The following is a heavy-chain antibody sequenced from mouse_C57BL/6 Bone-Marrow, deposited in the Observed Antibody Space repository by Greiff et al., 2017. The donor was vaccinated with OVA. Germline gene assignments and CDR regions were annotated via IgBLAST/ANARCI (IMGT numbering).Heavy chain of an antibody. V-gene: IGHV5-12*01. CDR3: ARHGGYYVPFDY. CDR1: GFTFSDYY. Sequence: EVKLVESGGGLVQPGGSLKLSCAASGFTFSDYYMYWVRQTPEKRLEWDAYISNGGGSTYYPDTVKGRFTISRDNAKNTLYLQMSRLKSEDTAMYYCARHGGYYVPFDYWGQGTTLTVSS. D-gene: IGHD2-3*01. J-gene: IGHJ2*01. CDR2: ISNGGGST.